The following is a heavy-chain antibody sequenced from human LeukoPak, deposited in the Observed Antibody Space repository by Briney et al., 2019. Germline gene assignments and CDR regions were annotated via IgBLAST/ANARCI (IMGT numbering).Heavy chain of an antibody. J-gene: IGHJ5*02. CDR2: MNPNSGNT. D-gene: IGHD3-16*01. V-gene: IGHV1-8*01. CDR3: ARLLRRGMRFDP. CDR1: GYTFTSYD. Sequence: ASVKVSCKASGYTFTSYDINWVRQATGQGLEWMGWMNPNSGNTGYAQKFQGRATMTRNTSISTAYMELSSLRSEDTAVYYCARLLRRGMRFDPWGQGTLVTVSS.